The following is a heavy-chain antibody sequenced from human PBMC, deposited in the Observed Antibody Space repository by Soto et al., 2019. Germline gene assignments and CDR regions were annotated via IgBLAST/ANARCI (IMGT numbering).Heavy chain of an antibody. Sequence: SQTLSLTCAISGDSVSSSSVTWNWIRQSPSRGLEWLGRTYYRSKWYNDYAESVKSRITINPDTSKNQFSLHLNSVTPEDAAVYYCVRLMGNSWLDFWGQGTLVTVSS. D-gene: IGHD2-8*01. V-gene: IGHV6-1*01. CDR1: GDSVSSSSVT. CDR3: VRLMGNSWLDF. J-gene: IGHJ5*01. CDR2: TYYRSKWYN.